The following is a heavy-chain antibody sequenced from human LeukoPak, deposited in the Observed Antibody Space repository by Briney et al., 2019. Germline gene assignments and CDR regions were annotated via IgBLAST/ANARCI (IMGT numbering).Heavy chain of an antibody. CDR1: GYTFTSYG. Sequence: EASVKVSCKASGYTFTSYGLSWVRQAPGQGLEWMGWISAYNGNTNYAQKLQGRVTMTTDTSTSTTYMELRSLRSDDTAIYYCARDGAYCGGGSCSYYWGQGTLVTVSS. V-gene: IGHV1-18*01. CDR2: ISAYNGNT. D-gene: IGHD2-15*01. CDR3: ARDGAYCGGGSCSYY. J-gene: IGHJ4*02.